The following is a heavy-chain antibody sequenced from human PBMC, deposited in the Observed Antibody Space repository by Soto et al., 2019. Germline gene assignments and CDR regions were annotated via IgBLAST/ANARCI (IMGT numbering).Heavy chain of an antibody. J-gene: IGHJ4*02. CDR2: ISASESST. D-gene: IGHD3-10*01. CDR1: GFIFSHYA. V-gene: IGHV3-23*01. CDR3: AKKYSYGSGTYLFHFDY. Sequence: EVQLLESGGGLVQPGGSLRLSCAASGFIFSHYAMTWVRQAPGKGLEWVSTISASESSTYYADSVKGRFTVSRDNSRNTLYLQMNSLRAGDTAVYYCAKKYSYGSGTYLFHFDYWGQGTLVTVSS.